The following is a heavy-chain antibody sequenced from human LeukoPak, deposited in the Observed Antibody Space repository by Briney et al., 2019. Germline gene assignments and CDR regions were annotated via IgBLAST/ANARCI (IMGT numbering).Heavy chain of an antibody. V-gene: IGHV3-23*01. Sequence: PGGSLRLSCEVSGFTFGSYAMTWVRRAPGKGLEWVSAITRSGGNTHYADSVRGRFTNSRDNSKNTLYLQMNSLRVEDTAVYYCAKNRLFITLVNMDVWGKGTTVTVSS. CDR1: GFTFGSYA. CDR3: AKNRLFITLVNMDV. D-gene: IGHD3-10*01. J-gene: IGHJ6*03. CDR2: ITRSGGNT.